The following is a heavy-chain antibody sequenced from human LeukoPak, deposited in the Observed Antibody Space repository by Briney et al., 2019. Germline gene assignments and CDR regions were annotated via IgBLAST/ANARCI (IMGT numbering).Heavy chain of an antibody. V-gene: IGHV3-30*02. CDR2: IRSDGSKE. Sequence: GGSLRLSCAASGFTFSSYGMHWVRQAPGRGLEWVAYIRSDGSKEYHADSVKGRFIISRDNSKKILYLQMNSLRAEDTAMYYCAKEAGLFDVWGQGAMVTVSS. J-gene: IGHJ3*01. CDR3: AKEAGLFDV. CDR1: GFTFSSYG.